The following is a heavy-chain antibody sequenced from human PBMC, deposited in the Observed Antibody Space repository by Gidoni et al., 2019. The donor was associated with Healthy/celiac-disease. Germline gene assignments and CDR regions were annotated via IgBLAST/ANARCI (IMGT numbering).Heavy chain of an antibody. CDR2: IYSGGST. V-gene: IGHV3-53*04. D-gene: IGHD1-26*01. CDR1: GFTVSSHY. CDR3: ARGEDDYGDY. J-gene: IGHJ4*02. Sequence: EGQLVVSGGGVVQPGGSLRLAGAASGFTVSSHYMSWVRQAPGKGLEWVSVIYSGGSTYYADSVKGRFTISRHNSKNTLYLQMNSLRAEDTAVYYCARGEDDYGDYWGQGTLVTVSS.